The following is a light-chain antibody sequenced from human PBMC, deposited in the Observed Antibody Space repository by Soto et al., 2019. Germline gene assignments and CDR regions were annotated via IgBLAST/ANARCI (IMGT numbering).Light chain of an antibody. V-gene: IGLV8-61*01. CDR2: NTN. J-gene: IGLJ3*02. Sequence: QAVVTQEASFSVSPGRTVTLTCGLNSGSVSTNYYPSWYQQTPGQIPRTLIYNTNTRSSGAPDRFSGSILGNKAALTITGAQADDESDYYCMLYVGSGIWVFGGGTKLTVL. CDR1: SGSVSTNYY. CDR3: MLYVGSGIWV.